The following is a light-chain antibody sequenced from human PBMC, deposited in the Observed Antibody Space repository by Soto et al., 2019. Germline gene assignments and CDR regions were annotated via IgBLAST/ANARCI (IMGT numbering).Light chain of an antibody. J-gene: IGKJ2*01. CDR2: GTS. CDR3: QQFGSSSSYT. CDR1: QSLNSNY. V-gene: IGKV3-20*01. Sequence: EILLTQSPGTLSLSPGERATLSCRASQSLNSNYLAWYQHKPGQAPRLLIYGTSSRATGIPDRFSGSGSGTDFTLTISRLEPEDFAVYFCQQFGSSSSYTFGQGTKLEIK.